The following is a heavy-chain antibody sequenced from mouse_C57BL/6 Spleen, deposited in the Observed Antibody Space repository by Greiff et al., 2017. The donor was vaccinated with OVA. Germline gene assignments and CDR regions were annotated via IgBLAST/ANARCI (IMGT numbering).Heavy chain of an antibody. V-gene: IGHV1-42*01. CDR1: GYSFTGYY. Sequence: EVQLVEPGPELVKPGASVKISCKASGYSFTGYYMNWVKQSPEKSLEWIGEINPSTGGTTYNQKFKAKATLTVDKSSSTAYMQLKSLTSEDAAVYYCASGVATTYWGQGTLVTVSA. CDR3: ASGVATTY. D-gene: IGHD1-1*02. J-gene: IGHJ3*01. CDR2: INPSTGGT.